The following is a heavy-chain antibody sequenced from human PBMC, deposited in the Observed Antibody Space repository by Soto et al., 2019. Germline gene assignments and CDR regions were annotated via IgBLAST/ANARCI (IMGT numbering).Heavy chain of an antibody. Sequence: PSETLSLTCTVSGGSISSYYWSWIRQPPGKGLEWIGYIYYSGSTNYNPSLKSRVTISVDTSKNQFSLKLSSVTAADTAVYYCARVRYSYGYSYFDYWGQGTLVTVS. D-gene: IGHD5-18*01. CDR1: GGSISSYY. J-gene: IGHJ4*02. V-gene: IGHV4-59*01. CDR3: ARVRYSYGYSYFDY. CDR2: IYYSGST.